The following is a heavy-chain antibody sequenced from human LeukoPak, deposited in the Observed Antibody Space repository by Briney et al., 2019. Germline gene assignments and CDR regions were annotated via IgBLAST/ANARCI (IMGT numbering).Heavy chain of an antibody. CDR2: ISYSGTT. V-gene: IGHV4-59*01. Sequence: SETLSLTCTVSGGSISNFYWGWIRQPPGKALEWIGYISYSGTTKYNPSLKSRVTISVDTSKNQFSLKLNSVTAADTAVYYCARNHGGWFDSWGQGTLVTVSS. D-gene: IGHD4-23*01. CDR1: GGSISNFY. J-gene: IGHJ5*01. CDR3: ARNHGGWFDS.